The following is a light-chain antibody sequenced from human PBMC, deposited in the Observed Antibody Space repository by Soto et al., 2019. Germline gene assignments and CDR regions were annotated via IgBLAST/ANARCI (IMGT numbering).Light chain of an antibody. CDR1: GSDIGSYNY. J-gene: IGLJ1*01. CDR3: NSYTSASTYV. V-gene: IGLV2-14*03. Sequence: QSVLTQPASVSGSPGQSITISCTGTGSDIGSYNYVSWYQHHPGKVPKFIIYDVTNRPSGVSDRFPGSKSGNTASLTISGLQAEDEADYYCNSYTSASTYVFGTGTKVTVL. CDR2: DVT.